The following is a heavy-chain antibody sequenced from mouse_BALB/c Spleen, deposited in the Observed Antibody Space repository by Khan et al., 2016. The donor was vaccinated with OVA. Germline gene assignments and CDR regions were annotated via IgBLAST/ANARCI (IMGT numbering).Heavy chain of an antibody. J-gene: IGHJ3*01. D-gene: IGHD4-1*01. CDR2: ISTGGDYT. CDR1: GFTFSSYS. V-gene: IGHV5-6*01. Sequence: EVELVESGGDLVKPGGSLKLSCAASGFTFSSYSMSWVRQTPDKSLEWVATISTGGDYTSYPDNVKGRFIISIDDASMTLYLQMSSRTSEDTAVYYWTSQLTGSFAYWGQGTVVTVSA. CDR3: TSQLTGSFAY.